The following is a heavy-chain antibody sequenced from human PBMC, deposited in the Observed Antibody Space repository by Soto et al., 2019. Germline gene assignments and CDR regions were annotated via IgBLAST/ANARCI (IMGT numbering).Heavy chain of an antibody. D-gene: IGHD1-1*01. CDR3: ARVATGTTTSDWFDP. Sequence: ASVRVSCKASGYTFTSYYMHWVRQAPGQGLEWMGIINPSGGSTSYAQKFQGRVTMTRDTSTSTVYMELSSLRSEDTAVYYCARVATGTTTSDWFDPWGQGTLVTVSS. CDR1: GYTFTSYY. CDR2: INPSGGST. J-gene: IGHJ5*02. V-gene: IGHV1-46*03.